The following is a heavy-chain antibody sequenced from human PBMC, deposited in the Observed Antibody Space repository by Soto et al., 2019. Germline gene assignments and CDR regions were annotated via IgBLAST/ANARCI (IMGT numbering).Heavy chain of an antibody. CDR1: GYTFTGYY. CDR3: ATELGPGGFDY. D-gene: IGHD7-27*01. CDR2: FNPKDGET. Sequence: ASVKVSCKASGYTFTGYYMHWGRQAPGKGLEWMGWFNPKDGETIYAQKFQGRVTMTEDTSTDTAYMELSSLRSEDTAVYYCATELGPGGFDYWGQGTLVTVSS. J-gene: IGHJ4*02. V-gene: IGHV1-24*01.